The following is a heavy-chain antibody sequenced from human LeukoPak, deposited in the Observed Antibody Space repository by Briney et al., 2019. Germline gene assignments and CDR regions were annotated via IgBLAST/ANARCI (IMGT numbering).Heavy chain of an antibody. CDR3: ASGGYSGQRGASDY. CDR2: ISGGGENT. J-gene: IGHJ4*02. D-gene: IGHD5-12*01. Sequence: PGGSLRLSCAASGFTFTSFDMSWVRQAPGKGLEWASTISGGGENTDYADSVKGRYTISRDNSKNTVHLQMNSLRTEDTALYYCASGGYSGQRGASDYWGQGTLVTVSS. CDR1: GFTFTSFD. V-gene: IGHV3-23*01.